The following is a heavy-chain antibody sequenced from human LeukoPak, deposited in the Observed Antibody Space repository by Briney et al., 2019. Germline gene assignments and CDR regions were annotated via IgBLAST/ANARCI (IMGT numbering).Heavy chain of an antibody. CDR1: GFTFSSYG. CDR3: AKVPDYGAKAHFDY. J-gene: IGHJ4*02. Sequence: GGSLRLSCAASGFTFSSYGMHWVRQAPGKGLEWVAFIRYDGSNKYYADSVKGRFTISRDNSKNTLYLQMNSLRAEDTAVYYCAKVPDYGAKAHFDYWGQGTLVTVSS. CDR2: IRYDGSNK. V-gene: IGHV3-30*02. D-gene: IGHD4-17*01.